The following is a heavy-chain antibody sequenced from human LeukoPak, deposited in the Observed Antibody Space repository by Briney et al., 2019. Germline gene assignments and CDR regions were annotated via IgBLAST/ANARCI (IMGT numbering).Heavy chain of an antibody. CDR3: ARQARGQNFDWLLKSSYYYYYMDV. CDR2: IYYSGST. D-gene: IGHD3-9*01. J-gene: IGHJ6*03. CDR1: GGSISSYY. Sequence: SETLSLTCTVSGGSISSYYWSWIRQPPGKGLEWIGYIYYSGSTYYNPSLKSRVTISVDTSKNQFSLKLSSVTAADTAVYYCARQARGQNFDWLLKSSYYYYYMDVWGKGTTVTISS. V-gene: IGHV4-59*08.